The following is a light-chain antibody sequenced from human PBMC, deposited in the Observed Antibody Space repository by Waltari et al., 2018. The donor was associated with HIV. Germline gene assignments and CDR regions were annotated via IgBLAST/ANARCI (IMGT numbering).Light chain of an antibody. CDR2: PNH. CDR1: MSNLGAGSA. J-gene: IGLJ3*02. Sequence: HSTLTQPPSVSGAPGQRITISCAGNMSNLGAGSAVHWYQQFPGSAPKLLIFPNHSRPSGVPDRFAGSKSGPSASLAITGLQTEDESDYYCQSYDASLSGLWVFGGGTRLTVL. V-gene: IGLV1-40*01. CDR3: QSYDASLSGLWV.